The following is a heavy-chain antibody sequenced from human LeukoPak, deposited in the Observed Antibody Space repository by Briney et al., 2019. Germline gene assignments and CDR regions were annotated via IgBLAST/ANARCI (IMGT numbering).Heavy chain of an antibody. CDR1: GFTFSSYG. CDR2: IWSDGSNK. J-gene: IGHJ4*02. Sequence: GGSLRLSCAASGFTFSSYGMHWVRQTPGKGLEWVAIIWSDGSNKYYADSVKGRFTISRDNSKNTLYLQMNSLRAEDTAVYYCAISFNWNYGYFDYWGQGTLVTVSS. D-gene: IGHD1-7*01. CDR3: AISFNWNYGYFDY. V-gene: IGHV3-33*01.